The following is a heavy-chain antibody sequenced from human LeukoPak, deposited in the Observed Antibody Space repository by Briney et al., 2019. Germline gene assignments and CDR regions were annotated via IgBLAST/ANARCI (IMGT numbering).Heavy chain of an antibody. Sequence: GGSLRLSCAASGFTFNIYSMNWVRQAPGKGLEWVSSISSSSSYIYYADSVKGRFTISRENAKNSLYLQMNSLRAEDTAVYYRARDRGTFGSYPYDYWGQGTLVTVSS. J-gene: IGHJ4*02. CDR3: ARDRGTFGSYPYDY. CDR1: GFTFNIYS. V-gene: IGHV3-21*01. D-gene: IGHD1-26*01. CDR2: ISSSSSYI.